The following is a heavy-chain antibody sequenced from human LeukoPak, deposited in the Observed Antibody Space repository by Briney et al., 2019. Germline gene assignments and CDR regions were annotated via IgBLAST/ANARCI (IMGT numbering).Heavy chain of an antibody. Sequence: PSETLSLTCAVYGGSFSGYYWSWIRQPPGKGLEWIGEINHSGSTNYNPSLKSRVTISVDTSKNQFSLKLSSVTAADTAVYYCARVRWNLNTRYYFDYWGQGTLVTVSS. V-gene: IGHV4-34*01. CDR1: GGSFSGYY. CDR3: ARVRWNLNTRYYFDY. CDR2: INHSGST. D-gene: IGHD1-7*01. J-gene: IGHJ4*02.